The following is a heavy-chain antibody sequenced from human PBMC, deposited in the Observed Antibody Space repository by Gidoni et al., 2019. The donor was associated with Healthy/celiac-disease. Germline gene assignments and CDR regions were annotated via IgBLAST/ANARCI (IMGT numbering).Heavy chain of an antibody. J-gene: IGHJ4*02. D-gene: IGHD3-3*01. CDR2: IWYDGSNK. CDR1: GFTFSSYG. Sequence: QVQLVESGGGVVQPGRSLRLSCAASGFTFSSYGKHWVRQAPGTGLGWLAVIWYDGSNKYYADSVKGRFTISRDNSKNTLYLQMNSLRAEDTAVYYCARDWRAGIDYWGQGTLVTVSS. CDR3: ARDWRAGIDY. V-gene: IGHV3-33*01.